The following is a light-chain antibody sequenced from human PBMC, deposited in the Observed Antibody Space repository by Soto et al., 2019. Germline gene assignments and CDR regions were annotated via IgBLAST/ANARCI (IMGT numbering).Light chain of an antibody. J-gene: IGKJ3*01. CDR2: KVS. CDR3: MQGTQFPFT. CDR1: QSLVYSDGNTY. Sequence: DVVMTQSPLYLPVTLGQRASVSCRSGQSLVYSDGNTYLSWFQQRPGQSPRRLIYKVSNRDSGVPDRVSGSGSGTDFTLKISRVEAEAVGVYYCMQGTQFPFTFGPGTKVDLK. V-gene: IGKV2-30*01.